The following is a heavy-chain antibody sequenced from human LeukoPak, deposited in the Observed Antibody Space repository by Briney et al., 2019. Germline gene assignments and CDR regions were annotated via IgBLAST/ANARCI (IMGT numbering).Heavy chain of an antibody. J-gene: IGHJ4*02. Sequence: GGSLRLSCAASGFTFNTYAIYWVRQAPGKGLEWASGICGSGGCTYYADSVKGRFTISRDNSKNTVYLQMNSLTADDTAVYYCAKTTVGYSSGRYPGWPADCWGQGTLVTVSP. CDR1: GFTFNTYA. CDR2: ICGSGGCT. V-gene: IGHV3-23*01. D-gene: IGHD6-19*01. CDR3: AKTTVGYSSGRYPGWPADC.